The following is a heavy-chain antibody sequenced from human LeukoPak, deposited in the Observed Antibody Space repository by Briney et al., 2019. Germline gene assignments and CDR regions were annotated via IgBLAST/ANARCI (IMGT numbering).Heavy chain of an antibody. D-gene: IGHD5-18*01. CDR2: IYYSGST. CDR1: GVSISSYY. V-gene: IGHV4-59*08. CDR3: ARGVAKIQLWSVFDY. J-gene: IGHJ4*02. Sequence: SETLSLTCSVSGVSISSYYWSWIRQPPGKGLEWIGYIYYSGSTYYNSSLKSRVTISVDTSKDQFSLKLSSVTAADTAVYYCARGVAKIQLWSVFDYWGQGTLVTVSS.